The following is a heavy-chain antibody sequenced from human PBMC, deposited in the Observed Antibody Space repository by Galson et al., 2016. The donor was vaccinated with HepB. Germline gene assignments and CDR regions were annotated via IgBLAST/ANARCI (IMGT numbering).Heavy chain of an antibody. Sequence: SVQVSCKVSGYTLTELSMHWVRQSPGKGLEWMGGFDPEDGETIYAQKFQGRVTMTEDTSTDTAYMELTRLRSDDTAFYYCATDLRDLAAARFDFWGQRTRGAVSA. CDR2: FDPEDGET. J-gene: IGHJ4*02. CDR3: ATDLRDLAAARFDF. CDR1: GYTLTELS. D-gene: IGHD6-13*01. V-gene: IGHV1-24*01.